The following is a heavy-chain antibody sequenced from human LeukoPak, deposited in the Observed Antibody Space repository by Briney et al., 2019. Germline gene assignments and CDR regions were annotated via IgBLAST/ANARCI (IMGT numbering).Heavy chain of an antibody. J-gene: IGHJ3*02. CDR3: ARGSDCSSTSCYLFGAFDI. Sequence: ASVKVSCKASGGTFSSYAISWVRQAPGQGLEWMGGTIPIFGTANYAQKFQGRVTITADESTSTAYMELSSLRSEDTAVYYCARGSDCSSTSCYLFGAFDIWGQGTMVTVSS. D-gene: IGHD2-2*01. CDR1: GGTFSSYA. CDR2: TIPIFGTA. V-gene: IGHV1-69*13.